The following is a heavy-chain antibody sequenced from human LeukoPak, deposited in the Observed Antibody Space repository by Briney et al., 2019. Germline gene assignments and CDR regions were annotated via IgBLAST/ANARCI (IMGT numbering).Heavy chain of an antibody. V-gene: IGHV1-69*04. Sequence: SVKVSCKASGGTFSSYAISWVRQAPGQGLEWMGRIIPILGIANYAQKFQGRVTNTADKSTSTAYMELSSLRSEDTAVYYCARQGSGNGRYYFDYWGQGTLVTVSS. D-gene: IGHD2-15*01. CDR3: ARQGSGNGRYYFDY. CDR1: GGTFSSYA. J-gene: IGHJ4*02. CDR2: IIPILGIA.